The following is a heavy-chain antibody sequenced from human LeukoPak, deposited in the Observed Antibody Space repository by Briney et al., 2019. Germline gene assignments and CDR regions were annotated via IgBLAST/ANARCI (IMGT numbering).Heavy chain of an antibody. D-gene: IGHD6-19*01. CDR1: GFSFSTYA. CDR3: TRDPPSSGWSFDY. Sequence: PGGSLRLSCAASGFSFSTYAMHWVRQAPGKGLEWVAMIWFDGKTTYYVNSVKGRFTISRDNSKNTVDLRMNSLRAEDTAVYYCTRDPPSSGWSFDYWGQGTLVTVSS. J-gene: IGHJ4*02. CDR2: IWFDGKTT. V-gene: IGHV3-33*01.